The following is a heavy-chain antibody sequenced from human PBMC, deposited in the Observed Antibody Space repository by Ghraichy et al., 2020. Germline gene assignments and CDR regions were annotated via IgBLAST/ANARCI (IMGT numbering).Heavy chain of an antibody. CDR2: IKSDGST. CDR1: GFTFSRYW. CDR3: ARDYNYAPDY. V-gene: IGHV3-74*01. D-gene: IGHD5-18*01. J-gene: IGHJ4*02. Sequence: SCAASGFTFSRYWMHWVRQAPGKGLVWVSRIKSDGSTSYADSVEGRFTISRDNAKNTLYLQMNSLRAEDTAVYYCARDYNYAPDYWGQGTLVTVSS.